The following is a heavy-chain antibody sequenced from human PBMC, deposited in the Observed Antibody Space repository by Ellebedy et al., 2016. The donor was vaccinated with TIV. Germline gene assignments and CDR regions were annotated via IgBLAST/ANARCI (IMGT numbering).Heavy chain of an antibody. J-gene: IGHJ4*02. CDR3: ARAGDYNLLSPAGGY. CDR2: IKTDGSET. D-gene: IGHD4-17*01. CDR1: GFSFSNFW. V-gene: IGHV3-7*01. Sequence: GESLKISCAAWGFSFSNFWMSWVRQAPGKGLEWVAHIKTDGSETYYVDSVKGRFTGSRDNAKDSPYLQMDSLRADDTAVYYCARAGDYNLLSPAGGYWGQGTLVTVSS.